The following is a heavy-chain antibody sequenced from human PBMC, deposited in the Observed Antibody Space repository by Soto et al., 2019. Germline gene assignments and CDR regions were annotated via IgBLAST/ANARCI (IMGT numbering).Heavy chain of an antibody. CDR2: VSASGSIT. CDR3: AKGDCSGGRCYRGFDY. V-gene: IGHV3-23*01. Sequence: GGSLRLSCAASGFTFSSYDMNWVRQAPGKGLEWVSGVSASGSITSYADSAKGRFTISRDNAKNTVFLQMTGLRAEDTAVYFCAKGDCSGGRCYRGFDYWGQGTLVTVS. CDR1: GFTFSSYD. J-gene: IGHJ4*02. D-gene: IGHD2-15*01.